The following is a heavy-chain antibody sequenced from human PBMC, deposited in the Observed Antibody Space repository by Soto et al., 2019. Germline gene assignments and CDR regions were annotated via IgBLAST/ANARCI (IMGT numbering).Heavy chain of an antibody. V-gene: IGHV2-5*01. D-gene: IGHD3-22*01. CDR3: ARGKYYYHSSDGKNLLDP. J-gene: IGHJ5*02. CDR1: GFSLNTNGVA. Sequence: QITLKESGPTLVKPTQTLTLTCTFSGFSLNTNGVAVGWIRQPPRKALEWLGFIYWNDDKRYSPSVDSRLTLTKDTSKNEVVLTMTNMDPADTATYYCARGKYYYHSSDGKNLLDPWGQGTLVTVSS. CDR2: IYWNDDK.